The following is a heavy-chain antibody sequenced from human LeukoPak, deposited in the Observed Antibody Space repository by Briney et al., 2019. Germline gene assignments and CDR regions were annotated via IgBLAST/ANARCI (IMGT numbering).Heavy chain of an antibody. V-gene: IGHV3-7*01. Sequence: GGSLRLSCAASGFTFSHFWMSWVRQAPGKGLEWVANIKQDASEKYYVDSVKGRFTISRDNAKNSLYLQMNSLRAEDTAVYYCARDSVRYDFWSGYYMNYWGQGSLVTVSS. CDR3: ARDSVRYDFWSGYYMNY. CDR1: GFTFSHFW. CDR2: IKQDASEK. J-gene: IGHJ4*02. D-gene: IGHD3-3*01.